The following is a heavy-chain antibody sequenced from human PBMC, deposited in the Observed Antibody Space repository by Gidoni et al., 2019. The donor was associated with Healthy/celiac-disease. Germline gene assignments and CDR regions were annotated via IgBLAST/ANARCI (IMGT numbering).Heavy chain of an antibody. Sequence: QVQLQESGPGLVKPSAPLSLTCTVSGYSLRSRYYWGWIRQPPGKGLGWIGRIYHSGSTYYNPSLKSRVTISVDTSKNQFSLKLSSVTAADTAVYYCAREGNVVVPAAAAFDIWGQGTMVTVSS. D-gene: IGHD2-2*01. V-gene: IGHV4-38-2*02. CDR1: GYSLRSRYY. CDR3: AREGNVVVPAAAAFDI. CDR2: IYHSGST. J-gene: IGHJ3*02.